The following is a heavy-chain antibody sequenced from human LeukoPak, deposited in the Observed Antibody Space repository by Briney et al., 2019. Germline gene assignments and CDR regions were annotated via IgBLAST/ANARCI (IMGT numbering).Heavy chain of an antibody. CDR3: ARSSYSYGNYYYYYGMDV. Sequence: SQTLSLTCANSGDSVSSNSAAWNWIRQSPSRGLEWLGRTYYRSKWYNDYAVSVKSRITINPDTSKNQFSLQLNSVTPEDTAVYYCARSSYSYGNYYYYYGMDVWGQGTTVTVSS. CDR1: GDSVSSNSAA. V-gene: IGHV6-1*01. J-gene: IGHJ6*02. CDR2: TYYRSKWYN. D-gene: IGHD5-18*01.